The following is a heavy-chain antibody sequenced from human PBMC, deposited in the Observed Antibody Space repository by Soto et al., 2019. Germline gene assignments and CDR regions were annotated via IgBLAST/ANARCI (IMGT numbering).Heavy chain of an antibody. CDR3: ARDGDGGYPSGGGYFDY. J-gene: IGHJ4*02. V-gene: IGHV3-30-3*01. Sequence: QVQLVESGGGVVQPGRSLRLSCAASGFTFSSYAMHWVRQAPGKGLEWVAVISYDGSNKYYADSVKGRFTISRDNSKNTLYLQMNSLRAEDTAVYYCARDGDGGYPSGGGYFDYWGQGTLVTVSS. CDR1: GFTFSSYA. CDR2: ISYDGSNK. D-gene: IGHD5-12*01.